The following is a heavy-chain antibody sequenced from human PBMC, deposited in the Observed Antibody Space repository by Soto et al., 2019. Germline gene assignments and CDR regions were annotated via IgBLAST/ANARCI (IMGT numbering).Heavy chain of an antibody. CDR3: AKDLSGGGYCSSTSCFPGMDV. CDR1: GCTFSSYA. V-gene: IGHV3-23*01. Sequence: GGSLRLSCAASGCTFSSYAMSWVRQAPGKGLEWVSAISGSGGSTYYADSVKGRFTISRDNSKNTLYLQMNSLRAEDTAVYYCAKDLSGGGYCSSTSCFPGMDVWGQGTTVTVSS. CDR2: ISGSGGST. D-gene: IGHD2-2*01. J-gene: IGHJ6*02.